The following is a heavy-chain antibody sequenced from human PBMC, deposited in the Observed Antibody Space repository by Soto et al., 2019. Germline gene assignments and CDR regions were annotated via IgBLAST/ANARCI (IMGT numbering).Heavy chain of an antibody. CDR2: IWNDGNNK. V-gene: IGHV3-33*01. J-gene: IGHJ4*02. CDR1: GFSFSTFG. CDR3: ARDGHGSYSENFDY. Sequence: GGSLRLSCAASGFSFSTFGMHWVRQAPGGGLEWVALIWNDGNNKKYADPVKGRFVISRDNSENTLYLQINSLRAEDTAVYYCARDGHGSYSENFDYWGQGTLVTVSS. D-gene: IGHD2-15*01.